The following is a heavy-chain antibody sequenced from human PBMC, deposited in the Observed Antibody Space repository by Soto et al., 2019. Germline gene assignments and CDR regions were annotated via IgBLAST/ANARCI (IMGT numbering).Heavy chain of an antibody. CDR2: ISSSSSTI. CDR1: GFTFSSYS. D-gene: IGHD3-22*01. V-gene: IGHV3-48*01. CDR3: AKMEDSSGLDSLLQH. Sequence: GGSLRLSCAASGFTFSSYSMNWVRQAPGKGLEWVSYISSSSSTIYYADSVKGRFTISRDNSKNTLYLQMNSLRAEDTAVYYSAKMEDSSGLDSLLQHWGQGTLVTVSS. J-gene: IGHJ1*01.